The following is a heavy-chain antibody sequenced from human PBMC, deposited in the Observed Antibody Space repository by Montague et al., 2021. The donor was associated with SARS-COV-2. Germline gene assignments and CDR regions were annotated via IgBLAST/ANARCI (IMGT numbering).Heavy chain of an antibody. Sequence: SETLSLTCTVSGGSISNSSYYWDWIRQPPGNGLEWIGRIYYTENTYYNPALKSLVTMSIDTSKNQFSLKLSSVTAADTAVYYCARPGSGYGYGSGAFDYWGQGTLVTVSS. CDR2: IYYTENT. CDR1: GGSISNSSYY. CDR3: ARPGSGYGYGSGAFDY. D-gene: IGHD5-18*01. V-gene: IGHV4-39*01. J-gene: IGHJ4*02.